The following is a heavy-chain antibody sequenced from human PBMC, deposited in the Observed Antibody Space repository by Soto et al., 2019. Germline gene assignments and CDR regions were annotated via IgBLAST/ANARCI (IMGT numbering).Heavy chain of an antibody. CDR1: GYTFTSYD. CDR3: ARVADNSNGSGSYQRDYYYYYYMDV. CDR2: MNPNSGNT. D-gene: IGHD3-10*01. V-gene: IGHV1-8*01. Sequence: ASVKVSCKASGYTFTSYDINWVRQATGQGLEWMGWMNPNSGNTGYAQKFQGRVTMTRNTSISTAYMELSSLRSEDTAVYYCARVADNSNGSGSYQRDYYYYYYMDVWGKGTTVTVSS. J-gene: IGHJ6*03.